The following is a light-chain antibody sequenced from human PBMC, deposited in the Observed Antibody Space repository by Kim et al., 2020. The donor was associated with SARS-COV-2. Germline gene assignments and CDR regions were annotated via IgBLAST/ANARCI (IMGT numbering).Light chain of an antibody. Sequence: EIVLTQSPGTLSLSPGERATLSCRASQSVSSSYLAWYQQKPGQAPRLLIYDASSRATGIPDRFSGSGSGTDFALTISRLEPEDFAVYFLQKYCDSPPYTLRQGNELDI. CDR1: QSVSSSY. CDR2: DAS. J-gene: IGKJ2*01. CDR3: QKYCDSPPYT. V-gene: IGKV3-20*01.